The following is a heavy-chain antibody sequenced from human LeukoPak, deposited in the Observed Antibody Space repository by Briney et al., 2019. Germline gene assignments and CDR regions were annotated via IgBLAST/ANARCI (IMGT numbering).Heavy chain of an antibody. J-gene: IGHJ4*02. CDR2: IHHSGTT. V-gene: IGHV4-34*01. CDR1: GGSFSGYY. Sequence: SETLSLTCAVYGGSFSGYYWTWIRQLPGKGLEWIGEIHHSGTTNYNPSLKSRVTISVDTSKNQFSLILSSVTAADTAVYYCARGQRSEYYFDYWGQGTLVTVSS. CDR3: ARGQRSEYYFDY.